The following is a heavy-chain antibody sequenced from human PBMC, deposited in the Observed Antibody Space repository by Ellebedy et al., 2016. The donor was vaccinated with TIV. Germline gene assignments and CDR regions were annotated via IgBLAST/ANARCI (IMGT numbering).Heavy chain of an antibody. J-gene: IGHJ4*02. Sequence: SETLSLXCTVSGGSVSSGSYYWSWIRQPPGKGLEWIGYIYYSGSTNYNPSLKSRVTISVDTSKNQFSLKLSSVTAADTAVYYCARGGYSYGRFDYWGQGTLVTVSS. V-gene: IGHV4-61*01. CDR3: ARGGYSYGRFDY. CDR1: GGSVSSGSYY. D-gene: IGHD5-18*01. CDR2: IYYSGST.